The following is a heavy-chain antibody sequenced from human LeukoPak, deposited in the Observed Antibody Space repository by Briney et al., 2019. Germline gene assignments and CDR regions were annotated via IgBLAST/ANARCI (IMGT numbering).Heavy chain of an antibody. CDR1: GFTFSSYS. CDR3: ARALYYDILTGYSDY. J-gene: IGHJ4*02. CDR2: ISSSISYI. D-gene: IGHD3-9*01. V-gene: IGHV3-21*01. Sequence: GGSLRLSCAASGFTFSSYSMNWVRQAPGKGLEWVSSISSSISYIYYADSVKGRFTSSRDNRKNSLYLQMNSLRAEATGVYYCARALYYDILTGYSDYWGQGTLVTVSS.